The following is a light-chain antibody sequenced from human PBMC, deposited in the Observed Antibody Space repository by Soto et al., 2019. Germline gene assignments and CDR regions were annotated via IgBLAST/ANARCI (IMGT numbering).Light chain of an antibody. J-gene: IGLJ1*01. CDR1: SSDVGGYNY. CDR2: DVS. Sequence: QSALTQPASVSGSPGQSITISCSGTSSDVGGYNYVSWYQQNPGTAPKLLIYDVSNRPSGVSHRFSGSKSGNTASLTISGLQAGDEADYYCSSYRSNRTYVFATGTKLTVL. CDR3: SSYRSNRTYV. V-gene: IGLV2-14*01.